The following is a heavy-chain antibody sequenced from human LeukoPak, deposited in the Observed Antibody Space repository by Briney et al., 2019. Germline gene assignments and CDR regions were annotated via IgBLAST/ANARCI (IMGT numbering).Heavy chain of an antibody. D-gene: IGHD5-18*01. V-gene: IGHV3-74*01. CDR1: GFTFSNYW. Sequence: GGSLRLSRAASGFTFSNYWMHWVRQAPGKGLVWVSRINSDGSSTTYADSVKGRFTISRDNAKNTLYLQMNSLRAEDTAVYYCARVDTAMDPFDYWGQGTQVTVSS. J-gene: IGHJ4*02. CDR2: INSDGSST. CDR3: ARVDTAMDPFDY.